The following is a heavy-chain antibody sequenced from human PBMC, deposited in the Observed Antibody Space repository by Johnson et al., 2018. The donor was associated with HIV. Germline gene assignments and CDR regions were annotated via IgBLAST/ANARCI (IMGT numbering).Heavy chain of an antibody. CDR3: ARSPGYSGYDSDYDAFDI. V-gene: IGHV3-30-3*01. CDR2: ISYDGSNK. CDR1: GFTFSSYA. D-gene: IGHD5-12*01. Sequence: QVQLVESGGGLVQPGRSLRLSCAASGFTFSSYAMHWVRQAPGKGLEWVAVISYDGSNKYYADSVKGRFTTSRDNSKNTLYLQMNSLRAEDTAVYYCARSPGYSGYDSDYDAFDIWGQGTMVTVSS. J-gene: IGHJ3*02.